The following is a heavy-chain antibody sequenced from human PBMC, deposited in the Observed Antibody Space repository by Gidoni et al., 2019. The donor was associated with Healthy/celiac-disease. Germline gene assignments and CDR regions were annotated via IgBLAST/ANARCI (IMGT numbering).Heavy chain of an antibody. CDR3: ARGPNVSGWYADY. D-gene: IGHD6-19*01. CDR1: GGTFSSYA. Sequence: QVQLVQSGAEVKKPGSSVQVSCTASGGTFSSYAISWVRQAPGQGLEWLGRIIPIFGKANYAQKFQGRVTITADKSTSTAYMELSSLRSEDTAVYYCARGPNVSGWYADYWGQGTLVTVSS. CDR2: IIPIFGKA. V-gene: IGHV1-69*04. J-gene: IGHJ4*02.